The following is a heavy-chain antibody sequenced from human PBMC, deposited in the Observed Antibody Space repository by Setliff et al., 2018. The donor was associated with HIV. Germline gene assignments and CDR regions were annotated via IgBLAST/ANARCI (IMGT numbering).Heavy chain of an antibody. Sequence: PGGSLRLSCAASGFTFSSYAMSWVRQAPGKGLEWVSAISGSGGSTYYADSVKGRSTISRDNSKNTLYLQMNSLRAEDTAVYYCAKGGYSSSWAPNWFDPWGQGTLVTVSS. D-gene: IGHD6-13*01. J-gene: IGHJ5*02. CDR2: ISGSGGST. CDR3: AKGGYSSSWAPNWFDP. V-gene: IGHV3-23*01. CDR1: GFTFSSYA.